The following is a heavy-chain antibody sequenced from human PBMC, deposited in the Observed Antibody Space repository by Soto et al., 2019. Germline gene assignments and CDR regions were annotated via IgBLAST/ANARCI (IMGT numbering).Heavy chain of an antibody. CDR3: ASHFTGVRVLGPSPPGGDNYGWDV. CDR2: IIPILDIP. V-gene: IGHV1-69*02. CDR1: GGTFSRYT. Sequence: QVQLVESGAEVKKPGSSVKVSCKASGGTFSRYTFTWVRQAPGQGLEWMGRIIPILDIPNYAQNFQGRVTMTSDKSASTAYVGLSRRRSDDTAVYYWASHFTGVRVLGPSPPGGDNYGWDVWGQGTTVTVSS. J-gene: IGHJ6*02. D-gene: IGHD3-16*01.